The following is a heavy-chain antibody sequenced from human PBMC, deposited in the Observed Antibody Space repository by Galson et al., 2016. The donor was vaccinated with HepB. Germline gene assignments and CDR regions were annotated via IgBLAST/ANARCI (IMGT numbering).Heavy chain of an antibody. CDR2: IYYSGST. CDR3: ARAVVTTTYSYYFDY. J-gene: IGHJ4*02. D-gene: IGHD2-21*02. Sequence: SETLSLTCTVSGGSISSYSWSWIRQPPGKGLEWIGYIYYSGSTNYNPSLKSRVTISVDTSKNQFSLKLSSVTAADTAVYYCARAVVTTTYSYYFDYWGQGTLVTVSS. V-gene: IGHV4-59*01. CDR1: GGSISSYS.